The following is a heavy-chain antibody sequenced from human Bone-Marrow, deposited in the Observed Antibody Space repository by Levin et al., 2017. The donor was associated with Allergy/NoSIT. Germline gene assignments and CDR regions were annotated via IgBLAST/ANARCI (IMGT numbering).Heavy chain of an antibody. CDR3: AGGSVSYYDFWSGYFGTVSGGNDAFDI. D-gene: IGHD3-3*01. CDR1: GGSISSGGYY. Sequence: SETLSLTCTVSGGSISSGGYYWSWIRQHPGKGLEWIGYIYYSGSTYYNPSLKSRVTISVDTSKNQFSLKLSSVTAADTAVYYCAGGSVSYYDFWSGYFGTVSGGNDAFDIWGQGTMVTVSS. J-gene: IGHJ3*02. CDR2: IYYSGST. V-gene: IGHV4-31*03.